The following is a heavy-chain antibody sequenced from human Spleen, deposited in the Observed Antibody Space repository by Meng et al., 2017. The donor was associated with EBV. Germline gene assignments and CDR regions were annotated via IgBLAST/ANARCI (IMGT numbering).Heavy chain of an antibody. CDR1: GASIRSSNW. V-gene: IGHV4-4*02. CDR3: ARLGRGYSGYDTAY. Sequence: QVQLQGPGPGLVKPSGTLSLTSAVAGASIRSSNWWTGVRQPPGKGLGLIGEIHHRGSANYNPSLKSRVSFSLDKSKNHFSLNLTSVTAADTAVYYCARLGRGYSGYDTAYWGQGTLVTVSS. J-gene: IGHJ4*02. D-gene: IGHD5-12*01. CDR2: IHHRGSA.